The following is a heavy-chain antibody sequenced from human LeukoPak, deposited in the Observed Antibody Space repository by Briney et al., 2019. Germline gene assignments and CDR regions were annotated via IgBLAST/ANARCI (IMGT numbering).Heavy chain of an antibody. Sequence: ASVKVSCKASGYTFTSYYMHWVRQAPGQGLEWMGIINPSGGSTSYAQKFQGRVTMTRDTSTSTVCMELSSLRSEDTAVYYCARDRGGSGSYYNGYLQHWGQGTLVTVSS. CDR2: INPSGGST. J-gene: IGHJ1*01. CDR3: ARDRGGSGSYYNGYLQH. D-gene: IGHD3-10*01. V-gene: IGHV1-46*01. CDR1: GYTFTSYY.